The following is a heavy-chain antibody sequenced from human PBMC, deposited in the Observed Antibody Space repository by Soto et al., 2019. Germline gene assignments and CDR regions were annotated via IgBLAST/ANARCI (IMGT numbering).Heavy chain of an antibody. D-gene: IGHD4-17*01. CDR1: GFSLTTTSMG. V-gene: IGHV2-5*02. J-gene: IGHJ4*02. Sequence: SGPTWEPAQTLTLTCAFSGFSLTTTSMGVAWIRQPPGKALEWLALIYWDDDQRYSPSLKDRLTISKDTSRSRVVLTISNMNPEDTGTYFCAHAGDYDLLSFDHWGPGTLVTVSS. CDR2: IYWDDDQ. CDR3: AHAGDYDLLSFDH.